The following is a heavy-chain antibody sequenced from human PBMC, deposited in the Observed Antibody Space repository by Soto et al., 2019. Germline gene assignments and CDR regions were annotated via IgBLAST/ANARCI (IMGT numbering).Heavy chain of an antibody. V-gene: IGHV3-7*01. D-gene: IGHD3-10*01. CDR2: INPDGRGE. CDR3: ARDNWFFDY. CDR1: GFSFEIYW. Sequence: EVHLVESGGGLVQPGGSLRLSCAASGFSFEIYWMGWVRQAPGKGLEWVANINPDGRGEYYLDSVKGRFTISRDNAKNSVYLQMNSLVGDDTGVYYCARDNWFFDYWGQGTPVTVSS. J-gene: IGHJ4*02.